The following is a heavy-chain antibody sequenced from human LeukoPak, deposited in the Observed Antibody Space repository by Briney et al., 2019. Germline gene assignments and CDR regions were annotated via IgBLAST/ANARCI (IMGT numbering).Heavy chain of an antibody. J-gene: IGHJ4*02. D-gene: IGHD3-16*01. Sequence: GGSLRLSCAASGFTFSSYSMNWVRQAPGRGLEWVSSIRSSNGYIYYADSVKGRFTISRDNAKNSVYLQMNSLRAEDTAVYYCARGSSGGDYWGRGTLVSVSS. V-gene: IGHV3-21*01. CDR2: IRSSNGYI. CDR3: ARGSSGGDY. CDR1: GFTFSSYS.